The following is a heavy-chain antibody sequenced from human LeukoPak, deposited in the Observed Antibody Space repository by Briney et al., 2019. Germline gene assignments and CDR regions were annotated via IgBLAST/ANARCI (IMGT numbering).Heavy chain of an antibody. Sequence: GGSLRLSCGTPGFNFNIYAISSVPQAPGKGLERVSAIRGGDFRTTYADSVKGRFTVSRDNSKNTLFLQLNSVRAEDTATYYCAKGNGYFDYWGQGALVTVSS. J-gene: IGHJ4*02. CDR1: GFNFNIYA. CDR2: IRGGDFRT. V-gene: IGHV3-23*01. D-gene: IGHD2-8*01. CDR3: AKGNGYFDY.